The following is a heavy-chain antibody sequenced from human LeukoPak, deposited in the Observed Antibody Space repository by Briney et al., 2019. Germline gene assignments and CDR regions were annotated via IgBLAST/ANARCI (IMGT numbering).Heavy chain of an antibody. CDR3: TRVRHGDYFDY. CDR1: GFSISDHY. J-gene: IGHJ4*02. Sequence: GGSLRLSCAASGFSISDHYMDWVRQAPGKGLDWVGRVRNKPNGYTTDYGTSVKGRFTISRDDSKNSLYLQMNSLTSEDTAVYYCTRVRHGDYFDYWGQGTLVSVS. V-gene: IGHV3-72*01. CDR2: VRNKPNGYTT. D-gene: IGHD4-17*01.